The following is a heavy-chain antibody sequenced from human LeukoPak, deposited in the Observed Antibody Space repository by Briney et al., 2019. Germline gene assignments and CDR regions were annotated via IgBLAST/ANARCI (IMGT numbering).Heavy chain of an antibody. J-gene: IGHJ6*03. CDR1: GGSFSGYY. Sequence: PSETLSLTCAVYGGSFSGYYWSWIRQPPGKGLEWIGEINHSGSTNYNPSLKSRVTISVDTSKNQFSLKLSSVTAADTAVYYCARRDTAMIDWVNYNYSMDVWGKRSTVTVSS. D-gene: IGHD5-18*01. V-gene: IGHV4-34*01. CDR3: ARRDTAMIDWVNYNYSMDV. CDR2: INHSGST.